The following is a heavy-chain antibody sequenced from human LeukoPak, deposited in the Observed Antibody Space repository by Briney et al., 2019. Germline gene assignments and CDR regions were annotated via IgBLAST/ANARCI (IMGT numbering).Heavy chain of an antibody. CDR2: IGGSGDKT. J-gene: IGHJ4*02. CDR3: VRRGDASSGWGDHDF. Sequence: GRSLRLSCAASGFTFNRNAISWVRQAPGKGLEWVSTIGGSGDKTFYADSVKGRFTISRDNSKNMVHLQMNSPTGEDTALYYCVRRGDASSGWGDHDFWGQGALVTVSS. CDR1: GFTFNRNA. V-gene: IGHV3-23*01. D-gene: IGHD6-19*01.